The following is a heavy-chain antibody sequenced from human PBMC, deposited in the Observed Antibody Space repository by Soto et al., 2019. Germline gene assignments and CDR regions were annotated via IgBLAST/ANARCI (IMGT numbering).Heavy chain of an antibody. D-gene: IGHD3-10*01. CDR2: IYYSGST. J-gene: IGHJ4*02. Sequence: LSLTCTVPGGSISGGGYYWSCIRQHPGKGLEWIGYIYYSGSTYYNPSLKSRVTISVDTSKNQFSLKLSSVTAADTAVYYCARPVLNDXGEFDYWAQGTLVTVS. CDR1: GGSISGGGYY. CDR3: ARPVLNDXGEFDY. V-gene: IGHV4-31*03.